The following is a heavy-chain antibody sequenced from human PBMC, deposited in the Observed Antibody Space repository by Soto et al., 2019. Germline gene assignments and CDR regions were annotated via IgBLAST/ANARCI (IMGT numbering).Heavy chain of an antibody. CDR3: ARVLLPSEAFDI. Sequence: ASVKVSCKASGGTFSSYAISWVRQAPGQVLEWMGIINPSGGSTSYAQKFQGRVTMTRDTSTSTVYMELSSLRSEDTAVYYCARVLLPSEAFDIWGQGTMVTVSS. CDR1: GGTFSSYA. D-gene: IGHD3-22*01. V-gene: IGHV1-46*03. CDR2: INPSGGST. J-gene: IGHJ3*02.